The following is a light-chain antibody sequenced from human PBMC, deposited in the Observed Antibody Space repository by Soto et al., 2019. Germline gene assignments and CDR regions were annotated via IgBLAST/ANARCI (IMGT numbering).Light chain of an antibody. CDR1: QSLLYSDGNTY. Sequence: DVVMTQSPLSLPVTLGQPASISCWSSQSLLYSDGNTYLNWFQQRPGQSPRRLIYNVSKRDSGVPDRFSGSGSGTDFTLKISRVEAEDVGVYYCMQGTHWPPTFGGGTKVEIK. CDR3: MQGTHWPPT. J-gene: IGKJ4*01. V-gene: IGKV2-30*01. CDR2: NVS.